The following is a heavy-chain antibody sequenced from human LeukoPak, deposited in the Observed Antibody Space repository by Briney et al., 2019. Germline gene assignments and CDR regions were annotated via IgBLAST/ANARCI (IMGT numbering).Heavy chain of an antibody. Sequence: ASVKVSCKASGYTFTGYYMHWVRQAPGQGLEWMGWINPNSGNTGYAQKFQGRVTITRSTSISTAYMELSSLRSEDTAVYYCARGYYDSANAFDIWGQGTMVTVSS. CDR1: GYTFTGYY. D-gene: IGHD3-22*01. CDR2: INPNSGNT. V-gene: IGHV1-8*03. CDR3: ARGYYDSANAFDI. J-gene: IGHJ3*02.